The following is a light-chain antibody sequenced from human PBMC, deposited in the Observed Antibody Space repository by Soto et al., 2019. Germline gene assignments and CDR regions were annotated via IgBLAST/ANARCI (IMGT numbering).Light chain of an antibody. J-gene: IGKJ1*01. CDR3: QQYTNTNNPWM. CDR2: DAS. V-gene: IGKV1-5*01. Sequence: DIQVTQSPPTLSASVGDGVPITCRASQTISTWMAWYQQKPGKAPKLLVYDASTLQSGVASRFSGSGSGTEFTLIISGLQPDDSATYYCQQYTNTNNPWMFGQGTKVAI. CDR1: QTISTW.